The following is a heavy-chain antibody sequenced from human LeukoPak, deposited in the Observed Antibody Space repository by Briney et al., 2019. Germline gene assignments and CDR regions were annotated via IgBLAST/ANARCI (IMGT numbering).Heavy chain of an antibody. D-gene: IGHD3-10*01. CDR2: INPNSGDT. CDR1: GYTFSGYF. J-gene: IGHJ4*02. V-gene: IGHV1-2*02. Sequence: ASVKVSCKASGYTFSGYFIHWVRQAPGQGLEWMGWINPNSGDTNYAQMFQGRVTMTRDTSISTGYMELSRLSSNDTAIYYCARLRWGQGSYFDYWGQGSLVTVSS. CDR3: ARLRWGQGSYFDY.